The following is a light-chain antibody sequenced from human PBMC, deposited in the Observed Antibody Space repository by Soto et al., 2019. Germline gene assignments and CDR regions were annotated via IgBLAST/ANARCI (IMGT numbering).Light chain of an antibody. J-gene: IGKJ1*01. Sequence: EIEMTQSPATLSVSPGQRATLSCRSSQSVGRKLAWYQQKPGQAPRLLIYDASNRAMGGPARFSGSGSGTEFTLYISSLQYEDVAAYYCQLYAIWPPWTFGQVNKVEI. V-gene: IGKV3-15*01. CDR1: QSVGRK. CDR2: DAS. CDR3: QLYAIWPPWT.